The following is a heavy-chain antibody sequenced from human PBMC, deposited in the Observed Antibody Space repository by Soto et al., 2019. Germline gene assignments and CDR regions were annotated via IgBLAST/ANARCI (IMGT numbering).Heavy chain of an antibody. Sequence: QVQLVESGGGLVRPGGSLRLSCAASGFTFSDHFMSWIRQAPGKGLEWVSYIGSSGSTIHYADSVKGRFTISRDNAKNSLYLQMNSLRAEDTAVYYCARVGDEWGYYYYMDVWGKGTTVTVSS. V-gene: IGHV3-11*01. J-gene: IGHJ6*03. D-gene: IGHD3-16*01. CDR1: GFTFSDHF. CDR3: ARVGDEWGYYYYMDV. CDR2: IGSSGSTI.